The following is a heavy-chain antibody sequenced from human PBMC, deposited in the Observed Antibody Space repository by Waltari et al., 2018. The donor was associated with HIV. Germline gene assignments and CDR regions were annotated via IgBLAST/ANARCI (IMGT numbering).Heavy chain of an antibody. D-gene: IGHD1-26*01. Sequence: QVQLVQSGAEVKKPGASVKVSCKASGYTFTSYNIYWVRQAPGQGLEWMGWINPNTGDTAYAKKFQGRVTMTRNTSMSTAYMELSSLRSEDTAVYYCARVRRPSGSYYLSYWGQGTLVTVSS. CDR3: ARVRRPSGSYYLSY. V-gene: IGHV1-8*01. CDR2: INPNTGDT. CDR1: GYTFTSYN. J-gene: IGHJ4*02.